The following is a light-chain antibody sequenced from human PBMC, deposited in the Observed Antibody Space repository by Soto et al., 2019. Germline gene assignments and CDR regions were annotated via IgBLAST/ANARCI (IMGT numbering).Light chain of an antibody. Sequence: DIQMTQSPSTLSASLAPRVTITCRASQSISSWLAWYQQKPGKAPKLLIYDASSLESGVPSRFSGSGSGTEFTLTITSLQPDDFATYYCQQYNSYPWTFGQGTRWIS. CDR2: DAS. J-gene: IGKJ1*01. CDR1: QSISSW. CDR3: QQYNSYPWT. V-gene: IGKV1-5*01.